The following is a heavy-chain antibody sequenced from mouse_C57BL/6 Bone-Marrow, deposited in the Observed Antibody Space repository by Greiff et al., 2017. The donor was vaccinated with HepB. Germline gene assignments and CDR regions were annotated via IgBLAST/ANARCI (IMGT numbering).Heavy chain of an antibody. CDR3: ARWGHGNWFAY. V-gene: IGHV5-2*03. D-gene: IGHD2-1*01. CDR1: EYEFPSHD. CDR2: INSDGGST. Sequence: EVKVEESGGGLVQPGESLKLSCESNEYEFPSHDMSWVRKTPEKRLELVAAINSDGGSTYYPDTMERRFIISRDNTKKTLYLQMSSLRSEDTALYYCARWGHGNWFAYWGQGTLVTVSA. J-gene: IGHJ3*01.